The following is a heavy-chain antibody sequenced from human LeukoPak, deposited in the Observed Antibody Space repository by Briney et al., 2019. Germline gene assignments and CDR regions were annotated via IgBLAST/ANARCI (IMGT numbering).Heavy chain of an antibody. Sequence: AGSLRPSCAASGFTFSSYSMNWVRQAPGKGLEWVSYISSSSSTIYYADSVKGRFTISRDNAKNSLYLQMNSLRAEDTAVYYCARDRYSSGWADAFDIWGQGTMVTVSS. J-gene: IGHJ3*02. V-gene: IGHV3-48*01. CDR3: ARDRYSSGWADAFDI. CDR1: GFTFSSYS. CDR2: ISSSSSTI. D-gene: IGHD6-19*01.